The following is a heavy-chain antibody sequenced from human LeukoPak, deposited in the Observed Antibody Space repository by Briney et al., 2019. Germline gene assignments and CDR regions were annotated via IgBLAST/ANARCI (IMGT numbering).Heavy chain of an antibody. CDR1: GASITNYY. D-gene: IGHD1-26*01. Sequence: PSETLSPTCSVSGASITNYYWNWLRQSPGKGLEWIGDVHHSGYINYNPSVKSRIAMSVDTSRSQFSLRLTSVTAADTAVYYCARARDFIGSYPDVFDVWGQGTMVTVSS. J-gene: IGHJ3*01. V-gene: IGHV4-59*01. CDR2: VHHSGYI. CDR3: ARARDFIGSYPDVFDV.